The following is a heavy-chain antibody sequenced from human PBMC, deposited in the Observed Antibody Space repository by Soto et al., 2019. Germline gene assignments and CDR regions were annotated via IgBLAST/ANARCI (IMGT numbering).Heavy chain of an antibody. CDR3: ARRGAITMLFDY. V-gene: IGHV1-69*01. CDR2: IIPIFGTA. CDR1: GGTFSSYA. Sequence: QVQLVQSGAEVKKPGSSVKVSCKASGGTFSSYAISWVRQAPGQGLEWMGGIIPIFGTANYAQKFQGRVTIPADESTSTAYMELSSLRSEHTAVYYCARRGAITMLFDYWGQGTLVTVSS. J-gene: IGHJ4*02. D-gene: IGHD3-10*01.